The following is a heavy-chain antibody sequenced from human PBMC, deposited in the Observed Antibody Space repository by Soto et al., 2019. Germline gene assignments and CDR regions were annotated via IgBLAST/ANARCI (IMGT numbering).Heavy chain of an antibody. CDR2: ISGYNGDT. V-gene: IGHV1-18*01. Sequence: QVQLVQSRDEVKKPGASVKVSCKASGYTFTSYGINWVRQAPGQGLEWMGWISGYNGDTNYAQKVQGRVTMTTDTSTSTAYMELRNLRSDDTAVYYCTNGSGTTSEGSLFDYWGQGTLVTVSS. CDR3: TNGSGTTSEGSLFDY. J-gene: IGHJ4*02. D-gene: IGHD1-1*01. CDR1: GYTFTSYG.